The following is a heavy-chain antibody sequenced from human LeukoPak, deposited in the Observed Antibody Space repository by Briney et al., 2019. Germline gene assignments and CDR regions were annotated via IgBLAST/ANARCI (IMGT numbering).Heavy chain of an antibody. J-gene: IGHJ4*02. V-gene: IGHV4-59*08. D-gene: IGHD3-10*01. CDR3: ARHHYYGSGSYCNGSDY. CDR2: IYYSGST. CDR1: GGSISGYY. Sequence: SETLSLTCTVSGGSISGYYWSWIRQPPGKGLEWIGYIYYSGSTNYNPSLKSRVTILVDTSKNQFSLKLSSVTAADTAVYYCARHHYYGSGSYCNGSDYWGQGTLVTVSS.